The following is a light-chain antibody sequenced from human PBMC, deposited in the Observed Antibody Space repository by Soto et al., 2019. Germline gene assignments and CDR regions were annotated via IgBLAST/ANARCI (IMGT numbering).Light chain of an antibody. CDR3: QHRNDLPFT. CDR2: DVS. J-gene: IGKJ4*01. Sequence: EVVLTQSPATLSLSPGERATLSCRASQSVYSYLAWYQQKPGQPPRLLISDVSNRATGIPARLSGSGYGTDFTLTISSLEPEDVAVYYCQHRNDLPFTFGGGTKVEIK. CDR1: QSVYSY. V-gene: IGKV3-11*01.